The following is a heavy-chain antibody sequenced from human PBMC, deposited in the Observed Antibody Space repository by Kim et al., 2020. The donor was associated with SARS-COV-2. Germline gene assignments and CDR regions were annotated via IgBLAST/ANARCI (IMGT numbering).Heavy chain of an antibody. CDR1: GGSISSGDYY. CDR3: ARGYYYDSSGYYYGPPSDY. CDR2: IYYSGST. J-gene: IGHJ4*02. Sequence: SETLSLTCTVSGGSISSGDYYWSWIRQPPGKGLEWIGYIYYSGSTYYNPSLKSRVTISVDTSKNQFSLKLSSVTAADTAVYYCARGYYYDSSGYYYGPPSDYWGQGTLVTVSS. V-gene: IGHV4-30-4*01. D-gene: IGHD3-22*01.